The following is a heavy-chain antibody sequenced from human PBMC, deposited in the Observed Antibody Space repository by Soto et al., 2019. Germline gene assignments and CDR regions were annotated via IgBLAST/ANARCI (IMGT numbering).Heavy chain of an antibody. CDR2: ISGSGGST. D-gene: IGHD2-2*01. Sequence: RGSLRLSCPGSGFTFRDNGINWVRQAPGKGLELVSAISGSGGSTYYADSVKGRFTISRDNSKNTLNLQMNALRVEDTAVYYCDRGHNVGISTSWCQGILVYVSS. CDR3: DRGHNVGISTS. V-gene: IGHV3-23*01. J-gene: IGHJ1*01. CDR1: GFTFRDNG.